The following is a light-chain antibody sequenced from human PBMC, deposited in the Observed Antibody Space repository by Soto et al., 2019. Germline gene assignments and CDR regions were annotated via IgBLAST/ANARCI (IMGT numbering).Light chain of an antibody. CDR1: SSDVGGYNY. J-gene: IGLJ3*02. CDR3: SSYTSSSTRV. CDR2: EVS. Sequence: QSALTQPPSASGSPGQSVTISCTGTSSDVGGYNYVSWYQQHPGKAPKLMIYEVSNRPSGVSNRFSGSKSGNTASLTISGLQAEDEADCYCSSYTSSSTRVFGGGTKLTVL. V-gene: IGLV2-14*01.